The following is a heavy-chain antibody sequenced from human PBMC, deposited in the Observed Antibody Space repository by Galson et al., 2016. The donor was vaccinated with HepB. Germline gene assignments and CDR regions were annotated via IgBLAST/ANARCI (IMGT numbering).Heavy chain of an antibody. Sequence: QSGAEVTKPGESLKISCKGSGYSFTSYWIGWVRQMPGKGLEWMGIIDPGDSDTRYSPSFHDQVTISADKSISTAYLQWSSLKASETAMYYCARREVGLGWFDPWGQGTLVTVAS. CDR1: GYSFTSYW. J-gene: IGHJ5*02. D-gene: IGHD6-19*01. CDR2: IDPGDSDT. CDR3: ARREVGLGWFDP. V-gene: IGHV5-51*01.